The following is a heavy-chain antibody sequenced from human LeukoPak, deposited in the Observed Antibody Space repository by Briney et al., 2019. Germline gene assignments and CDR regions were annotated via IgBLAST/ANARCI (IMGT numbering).Heavy chain of an antibody. V-gene: IGHV3-23*01. CDR3: AKSMVRGVMGYYYGMDA. CDR2: ISGSGGST. CDR1: GFTFSSYA. Sequence: GGSLRLSCAASGFTFSSYAMSWVRQAPGKGLEWVSAISGSGGSTYYADSVKGRFTISRGNSKNTLYLQMNSLRAEDTAVYYCAKSMVRGVMGYYYGMDAWGQGTTVTVSS. J-gene: IGHJ6*02. D-gene: IGHD3-10*01.